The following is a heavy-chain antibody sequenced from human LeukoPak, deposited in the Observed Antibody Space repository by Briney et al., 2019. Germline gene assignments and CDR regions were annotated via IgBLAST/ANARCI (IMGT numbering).Heavy chain of an antibody. D-gene: IGHD3-3*01. J-gene: IGHJ4*02. V-gene: IGHV3-7*01. CDR1: GFTFSSYW. CDR3: ARDGGALDY. Sequence: GGFLRLSCAASGFTFSSYWMTWLRQAPGKGLEWVANIQHDGSDQYYEDSVKGRFTISRDNSKNTLYLQMNSLRAEDTAVYYCARDGGALDYWGQGTLVTVSS. CDR2: IQHDGSDQ.